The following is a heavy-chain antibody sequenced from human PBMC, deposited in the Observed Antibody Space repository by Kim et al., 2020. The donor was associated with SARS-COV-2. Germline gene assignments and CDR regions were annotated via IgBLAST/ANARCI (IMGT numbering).Heavy chain of an antibody. CDR1: GGSFSGYY. Sequence: SETLSLTCAVYGGSFSGYYWSWIRQPPGKGLEWIGEINHSGSTNYNPSLKSRVTISVDTSKNQFSLKLSSVTAADTAVYYCARGPYDSSGYYWGFDYWGQGTLVTVSS. J-gene: IGHJ4*02. V-gene: IGHV4-34*01. D-gene: IGHD3-22*01. CDR2: INHSGST. CDR3: ARGPYDSSGYYWGFDY.